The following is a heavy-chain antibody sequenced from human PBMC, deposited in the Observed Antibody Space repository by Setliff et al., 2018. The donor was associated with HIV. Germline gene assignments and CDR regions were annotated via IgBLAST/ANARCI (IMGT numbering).Heavy chain of an antibody. V-gene: IGHV4-59*11. CDR1: GGSISSHY. D-gene: IGHD3-22*01. CDR2: VYYGGST. Sequence: SETLSLTCSASGGSISSHYWSWIRQPPGKGLEWIGYVYYGGSTTYNPSLKSRVTISVDTSKNQFSLKLSSVTAADTAVYYCARGRHYYDSSGYYFDFWGQGTL. CDR3: ARGRHYYDSSGYYFDF. J-gene: IGHJ4*02.